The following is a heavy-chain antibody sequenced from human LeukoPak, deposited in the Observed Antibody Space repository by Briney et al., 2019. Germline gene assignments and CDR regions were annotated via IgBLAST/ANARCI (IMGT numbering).Heavy chain of an antibody. J-gene: IGHJ4*02. CDR2: IYYSGST. D-gene: IGHD6-13*01. CDR1: GGSITGYY. V-gene: IGHV4-59*08. CDR3: VRRASRYSSSYYDY. Sequence: SETPSLTCTVSGGSITGYYWSWIRQPPGKGLEWIGYIYYSGSTNYNPSLKSRVTISVDTSKNQFSLKLSSVTAADTAVYYCVRRASRYSSSYYDYWGQGTLVTVSS.